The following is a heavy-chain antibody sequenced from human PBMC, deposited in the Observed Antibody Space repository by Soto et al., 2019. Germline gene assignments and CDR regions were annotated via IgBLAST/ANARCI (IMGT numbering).Heavy chain of an antibody. CDR1: GFSLSNARMG. D-gene: IGHD4-17*01. Sequence: QVTLKESGPVLVKTTETLTLTCTVSGFSLSNARMGVSWIRQPPGKALEWLAHIFSNDEKSYSTSLKSRLTISKDTSKSQVVLTMTNMDPVDTATYYCARIKATVTTEYYYGMDVWGQGTTVTVSS. CDR3: ARIKATVTTEYYYGMDV. J-gene: IGHJ6*02. V-gene: IGHV2-26*01. CDR2: IFSNDEK.